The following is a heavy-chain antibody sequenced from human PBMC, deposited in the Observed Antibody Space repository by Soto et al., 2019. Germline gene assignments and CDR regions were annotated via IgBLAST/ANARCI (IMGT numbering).Heavy chain of an antibody. CDR1: GFAFSRFG. CDR2: ISFDGKVK. Sequence: QVPLVESGGGVVQPWRSLSLSCAASGFAFSRFGIHWVRQAPGQGLEWVAVISFDGKVKYYGEAVKGRFTVSRDNAQNMLYLHMNSLRAEDTAIYYCAKEAGVTMFRGPTSNWFEFWGQGTVVTVSS. J-gene: IGHJ5*01. V-gene: IGHV3-30*18. D-gene: IGHD3-10*01. CDR3: AKEAGVTMFRGPTSNWFEF.